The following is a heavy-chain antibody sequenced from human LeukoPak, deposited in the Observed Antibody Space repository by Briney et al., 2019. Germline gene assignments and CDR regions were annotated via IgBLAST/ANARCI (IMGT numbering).Heavy chain of an antibody. CDR3: STLTSRGLSDS. CDR1: GFTFTNAW. Sequence: GGSLRLSCAASGFTFTNAWMNWVRQAPGKGLEWVGRIKSKADGETIDYAAPVKGRFTFSRDDSKNMLYLQMNSLKSGDTAVYYCSTLTSRGLSDSWGQGTLVTVSS. J-gene: IGHJ4*02. V-gene: IGHV3-15*07. CDR2: IKSKADGETI. D-gene: IGHD1-20*01.